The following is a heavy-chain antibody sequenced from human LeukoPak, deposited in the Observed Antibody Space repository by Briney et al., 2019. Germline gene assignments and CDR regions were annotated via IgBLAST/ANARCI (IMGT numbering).Heavy chain of an antibody. Sequence: GGSLRLSCAASGFTFSSYAMSWVRQAPGKGLEWVSAISGSGGSTYYADSVKGRFTISRDNSKNTPYLQMNSLRAEDTAVYYCAKDRDYYDSSGYYLDHFDYWGQGTLVTVSS. CDR3: AKDRDYYDSSGYYLDHFDY. J-gene: IGHJ4*02. D-gene: IGHD3-22*01. CDR2: ISGSGGST. CDR1: GFTFSSYA. V-gene: IGHV3-23*01.